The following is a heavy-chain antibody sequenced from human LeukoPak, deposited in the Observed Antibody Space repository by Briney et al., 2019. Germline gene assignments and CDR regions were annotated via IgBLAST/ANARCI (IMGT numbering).Heavy chain of an antibody. CDR2: IYYSGST. D-gene: IGHD6-19*01. CDR3: ARHWGSGGWNYFDY. Sequence: SETLSLTCTVSGGSISSSSDYWGWIRQPPGKGLEWIGSIYYSGSTYYNASLKSRFTISVDTSNNQFSLNLSAVTAADTAVYYCARHWGSGGWNYFDYWGQGTLLTVSS. J-gene: IGHJ4*02. CDR1: GGSISSSSDY. V-gene: IGHV4-39*01.